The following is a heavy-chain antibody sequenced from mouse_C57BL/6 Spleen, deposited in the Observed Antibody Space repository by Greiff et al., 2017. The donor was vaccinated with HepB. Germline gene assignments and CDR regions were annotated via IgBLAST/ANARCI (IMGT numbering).Heavy chain of an antibody. CDR2: INPSNGGT. D-gene: IGHD1-1*01. V-gene: IGHV1-53*01. Sequence: QVQLKESGTELVKPGASVKLSCKASGYTFTSYWMHWVKQRPGQGLEWIGNINPSNGGTNYNEKFKSKATLTVDKSSSTAYMQLSSLTSEDSAVYYCARDYYGSSSLYWYFDVWGTGTTVTVSS. CDR1: GYTFTSYW. J-gene: IGHJ1*03. CDR3: ARDYYGSSSLYWYFDV.